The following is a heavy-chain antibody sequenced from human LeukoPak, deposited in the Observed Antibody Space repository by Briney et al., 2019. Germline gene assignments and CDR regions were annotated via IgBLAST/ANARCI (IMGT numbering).Heavy chain of an antibody. CDR1: GGSISSSSYS. D-gene: IGHD3-3*01. V-gene: IGHV4-39*07. CDR3: ARGLNYDFWSGHDDAFDI. Sequence: PSETLSLTCTVSGGSISSSSYSWGWIRQPPGKGLEWIGSIYYSGSTYYNPSLKSRVTISVDTSKNQFSLKLSSVTAADTAVYYCARGLNYDFWSGHDDAFDIWGQGTMVTVSS. CDR2: IYYSGST. J-gene: IGHJ3*02.